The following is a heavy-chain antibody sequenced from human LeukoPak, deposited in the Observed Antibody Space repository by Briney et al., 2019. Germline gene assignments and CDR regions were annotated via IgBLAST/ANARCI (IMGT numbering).Heavy chain of an antibody. V-gene: IGHV3-30-3*01. Sequence: GGSLRLSCAASGFTFSSYAMHWVRQAPGKGLEWVAVISYDGSNKYYADSVKGRFTISRDNSKNTLYLQMNSLRAEDTAVYYCARVVRRVDPRGAFDIWGQGTMVTVSS. CDR1: GFTFSSYA. CDR2: ISYDGSNK. D-gene: IGHD3-10*01. J-gene: IGHJ3*02. CDR3: ARVVRRVDPRGAFDI.